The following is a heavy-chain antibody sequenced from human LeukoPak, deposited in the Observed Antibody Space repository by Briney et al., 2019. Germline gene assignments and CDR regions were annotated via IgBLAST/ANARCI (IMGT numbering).Heavy chain of an antibody. D-gene: IGHD6-13*01. CDR1: GDSISSGDYY. J-gene: IGHJ6*03. CDR2: ISSSGST. CDR3: ARLALSSSWTYYYYYYMDV. Sequence: SETLSLTCTVSGDSISSGDYYWSWIRQPAGKGLEWIGRISSSGSTNYNPSLKSRVTISVDTSKNQFSLKLSSVTAADTAVYYCARLALSSSWTYYYYYYMDVWGKGTTVTVSS. V-gene: IGHV4-61*02.